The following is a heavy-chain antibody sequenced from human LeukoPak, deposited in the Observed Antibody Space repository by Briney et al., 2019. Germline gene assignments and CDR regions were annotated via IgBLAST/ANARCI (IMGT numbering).Heavy chain of an antibody. V-gene: IGHV3-48*03. CDR3: ARENSAFDY. D-gene: IGHD2/OR15-2a*01. CDR2: ISSSGSTI. J-gene: IGHJ4*02. Sequence: GGSLRLSCAASGFTFSSYEMNWVRQAPGKGLECVSYISSSGSTIHYADSVKGRFTISRDNAKNSLYLQMNSLRAEDTAVYYCARENSAFDYWGQGTLVTVSS. CDR1: GFTFSSYE.